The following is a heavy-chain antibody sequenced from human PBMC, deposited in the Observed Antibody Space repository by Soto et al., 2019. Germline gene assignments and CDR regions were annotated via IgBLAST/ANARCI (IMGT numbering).Heavy chain of an antibody. CDR2: IDPSDSYT. J-gene: IGHJ6*02. V-gene: IGHV5-10-1*01. CDR1: GYSFTIYW. Sequence: GESLKISCRGSGYSFTIYWISWGRQMPGQGQEWMGRIDPSDSYTNYSPSFQGHVTISADKSISTAYLQWSSLKASDTAMYYCARLITTEDYYYYYGMDVWGQGTTGTVSS. D-gene: IGHD4-17*01. CDR3: ARLITTEDYYYYYGMDV.